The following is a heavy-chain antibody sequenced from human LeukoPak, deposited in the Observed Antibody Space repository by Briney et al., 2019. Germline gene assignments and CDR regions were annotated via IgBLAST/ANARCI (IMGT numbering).Heavy chain of an antibody. V-gene: IGHV4-34*01. CDR1: GGSFSGYY. J-gene: IGHJ4*02. CDR3: AREIIRFSSGWFDY. D-gene: IGHD6-19*01. CDR2: INHAGST. Sequence: SETLSLTCAVYGGSFSGYYWSWIRQPPGKGLEWIGEINHAGSTNYHPSLKSRITISVDTSKNQFSLKLSSVTAADAAVYYCAREIIRFSSGWFDYWGQGTLVTASS.